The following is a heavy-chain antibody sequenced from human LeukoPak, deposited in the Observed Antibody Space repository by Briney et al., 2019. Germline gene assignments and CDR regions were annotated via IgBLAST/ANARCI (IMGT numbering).Heavy chain of an antibody. D-gene: IGHD2-2*01. CDR2: IYPGDSDT. CDR1: GYSFTSYW. V-gene: IGHV5-51*01. CDR3: ARLGTFGSTSHYGMDV. Sequence: LGESLKISCKGSGYSFTSYWIGWVRQMPGKGLEWMGIIYPGDSDTRYSPSFQGQVTISADKSISTAYLQWSSLKASDTAMYYCARLGTFGSTSHYGMDVWGQGTTVTVSS. J-gene: IGHJ6*02.